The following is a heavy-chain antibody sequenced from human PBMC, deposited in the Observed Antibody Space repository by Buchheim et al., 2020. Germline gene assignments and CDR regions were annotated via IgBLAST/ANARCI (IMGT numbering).Heavy chain of an antibody. J-gene: IGHJ4*02. CDR2: IRSDGTDI. Sequence: QVQLVESGGGVVQPGRSLRLSCVASGFTLSSYGMHWVRQAPGKGLEWVAFIRSDGTDIYYADSVKGRFTISRDNPKNPLYLQMNSLRPEDTAVYYCASIPGYSTGWSYFDDWGQGTL. CDR1: GFTLSSYG. CDR3: ASIPGYSTGWSYFDD. V-gene: IGHV3-30*02. D-gene: IGHD6-19*01.